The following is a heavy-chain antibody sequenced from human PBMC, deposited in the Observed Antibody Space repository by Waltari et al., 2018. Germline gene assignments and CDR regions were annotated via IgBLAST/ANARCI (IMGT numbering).Heavy chain of an antibody. D-gene: IGHD1-26*01. Sequence: EVQLVESGGGLVQPGGSLKLSCAAAGFIFSGSAGHWVRQASGNGLAWVARIRGKPDNYATAYAASLKGKITVSRDESKNTAYLQIDGLKTEDTAVYYCTRETITGTYEENGGQGTLVTVSS. CDR2: IRGKPDNYAT. CDR3: TRETITGTYEEN. V-gene: IGHV3-73*01. CDR1: GFIFSGSA. J-gene: IGHJ4*02.